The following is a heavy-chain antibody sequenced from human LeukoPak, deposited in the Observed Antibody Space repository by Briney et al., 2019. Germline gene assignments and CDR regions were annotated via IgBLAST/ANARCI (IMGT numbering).Heavy chain of an antibody. Sequence: PSETLSLTCAVYGGSFSSYYWSWIRQPPGKGLEWIGEINHSGSTNYNPSLKSRVTISVDTSKNQFSLKLSSVTAEDTAVYYCAKGGPAGGSGWPGSWFDPWGQGTLVTVSS. CDR3: AKGGPAGGSGWPGSWFDP. D-gene: IGHD6-19*01. V-gene: IGHV4-34*01. CDR1: GGSFSSYY. CDR2: INHSGST. J-gene: IGHJ5*02.